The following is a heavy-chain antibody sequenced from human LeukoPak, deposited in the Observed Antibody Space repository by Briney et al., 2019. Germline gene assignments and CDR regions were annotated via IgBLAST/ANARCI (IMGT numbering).Heavy chain of an antibody. J-gene: IGHJ4*02. CDR2: IYYRGTS. V-gene: IGHV4-59*08. Sequence: SETLSLTCAVSGGSISGYYWSWIRQPPGQGLEWNGFIYYRGTSKYNPSLMSPVTMSVDTSKKQVSLKLSSVSAAYTAVYYCARHYCSGGNCYYFDHCGQGTLVTVSS. CDR3: ARHYCSGGNCYYFDH. CDR1: GGSISGYY. D-gene: IGHD2-15*01.